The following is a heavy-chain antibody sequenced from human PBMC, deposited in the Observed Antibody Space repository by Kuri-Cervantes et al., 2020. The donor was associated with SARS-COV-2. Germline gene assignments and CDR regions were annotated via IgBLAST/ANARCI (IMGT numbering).Heavy chain of an antibody. J-gene: IGHJ6*03. CDR2: ISGSRSYI. CDR3: ARDSSTRYDFWSGYYNMEMGYYYYYMDV. Sequence: GSLRLSCGASGFTFSAYTMNWVRQAPGKALEWISSISGSRSYIYYADSVRGRFTISRDNAKNSLFLQVNSLRVEDTAVYYCARDSSTRYDFWSGYYNMEMGYYYYYMDVWGKGTTVTVSS. CDR1: GFTFSAYT. D-gene: IGHD3-3*01. V-gene: IGHV3-21*01.